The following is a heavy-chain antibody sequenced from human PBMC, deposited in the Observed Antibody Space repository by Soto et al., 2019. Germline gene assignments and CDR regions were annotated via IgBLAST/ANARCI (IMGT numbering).Heavy chain of an antibody. V-gene: IGHV1-69*01. CDR2: IIPIFGTA. CDR1: GGTFSSYA. D-gene: IGHD2-2*01. Sequence: QVQLVQSGAEVKKPGSSVKVSCKASGGTFSSYAISWVRQAPGQGLEWMGGIIPIFGTANYAQKFQGRVTITADESTSTAYMELSSLRSEDTVVYYCARARQRVVPAAIYYYYGMDVWGQGTTVTVSS. CDR3: ARARQRVVPAAIYYYYGMDV. J-gene: IGHJ6*02.